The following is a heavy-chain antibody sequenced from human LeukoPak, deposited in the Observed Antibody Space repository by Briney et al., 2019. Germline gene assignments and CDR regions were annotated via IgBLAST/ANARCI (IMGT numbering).Heavy chain of an antibody. V-gene: IGHV3-23*01. CDR1: GFTFSSYA. D-gene: IGHD3-9*01. CDR3: AKLMWDILTGYYTDYYYGMDV. CDR2: ISGSGGST. J-gene: IGHJ6*02. Sequence: PGGSLRLSCAASGFTFSSYAMSWVRQAPGKGLEWVSAISGSGGSTYYADSVKGRFTISRDNSKNTLYLQMNSLRAEDTAVYYCAKLMWDILTGYYTDYYYGMDVWGQGTTVTVSS.